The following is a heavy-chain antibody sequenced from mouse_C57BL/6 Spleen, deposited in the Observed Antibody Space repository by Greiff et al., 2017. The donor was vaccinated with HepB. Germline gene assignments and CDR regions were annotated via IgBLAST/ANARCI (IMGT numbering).Heavy chain of an antibody. J-gene: IGHJ3*01. CDR1: GFNIKDDY. CDR2: IDPENGDT. Sequence: VQLQQSGAELVRPGASVKLSCTASGFNIKDDYMHWVKQRPEQGLEWIGWIDPENGDTEYASKFQGKATITADTSSNTAYLQLSSLTSEDTAVYYCTTSHYDGYFFAYWGQGTLVTVSA. V-gene: IGHV14-4*01. D-gene: IGHD2-3*01. CDR3: TTSHYDGYFFAY.